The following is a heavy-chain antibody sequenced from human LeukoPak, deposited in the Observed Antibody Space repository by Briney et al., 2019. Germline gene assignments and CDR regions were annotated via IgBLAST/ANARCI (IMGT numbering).Heavy chain of an antibody. Sequence: SETLSLTCTVSGGSISSYYWSWIRQPPGKGLEWIAYLSHSGSSDSNPSLTSRVTTLVDTSKNQFSLKLTSVTAADTAVYYCARARYANAWYAFDIWGHGTMVTVSS. CDR2: LSHSGSS. V-gene: IGHV4-59*01. CDR3: ARARYANAWYAFDI. D-gene: IGHD2-2*01. CDR1: GGSISSYY. J-gene: IGHJ3*02.